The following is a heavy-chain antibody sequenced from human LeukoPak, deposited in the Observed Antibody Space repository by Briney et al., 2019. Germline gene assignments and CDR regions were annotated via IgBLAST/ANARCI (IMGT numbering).Heavy chain of an antibody. CDR2: IIPIFGTA. CDR1: GGTFSSYA. Sequence: SVKVPCKASGGTFSSYAISWVRQAPGQGLEWMGRIIPIFGTANYAQKFQGRVTITTDESTSTAYMELSSLRSEDTAAYYCARVSGHLKWELVDYWGQGTLVTVSS. D-gene: IGHD1-26*01. J-gene: IGHJ4*02. CDR3: ARVSGHLKWELVDY. V-gene: IGHV1-69*05.